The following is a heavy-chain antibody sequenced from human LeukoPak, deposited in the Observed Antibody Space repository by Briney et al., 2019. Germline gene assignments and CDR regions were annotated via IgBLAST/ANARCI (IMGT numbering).Heavy chain of an antibody. J-gene: IGHJ4*02. CDR3: ARGSSSGWFSRPRGY. CDR2: INAGNGNT. V-gene: IGHV1-3*01. CDR1: GYTFTSYA. D-gene: IGHD6-19*01. Sequence: ASVKVSCKASGYTFTSYAMHWVRQAPGQRLEWMGWINAGNGNTKYSQKFQGRVTITRDTSASTVYMELSSLRSEDTAVYYCARGSSSGWFSRPRGYWGQGTLVTVSS.